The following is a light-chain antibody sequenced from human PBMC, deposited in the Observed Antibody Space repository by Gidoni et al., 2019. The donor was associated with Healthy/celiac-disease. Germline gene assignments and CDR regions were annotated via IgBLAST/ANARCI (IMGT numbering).Light chain of an antibody. CDR1: QSISSY. V-gene: IGKV1-39*01. CDR2: AAS. CDR3: QQRYSTPLT. J-gene: IGKJ2*01. Sequence: DIQMTQSPSSLSASVGDRVTITCRASQSISSYLNWYQQKPGKAPKLLIYAASSLQSGVPSRFSGSGSGTDFTLTISSPQPEDFATYYCQQRYSTPLTFGQGTKLEIK.